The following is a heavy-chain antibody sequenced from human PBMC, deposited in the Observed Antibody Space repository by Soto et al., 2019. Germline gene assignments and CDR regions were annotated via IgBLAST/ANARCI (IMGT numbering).Heavy chain of an antibody. J-gene: IGHJ4*02. CDR1: GFTFSSYA. Sequence: EVQLLESGGGLVQPGESLRLSCAASGFTFSSYAMSWVRQAPGKGLEWVSVISGSDDSTYYADSVKGRFTISRDNSKNTLYMQMNSLTAEDTGVYYCAKRSSSSTFDYWGQGTLVTGSS. CDR2: ISGSDDST. V-gene: IGHV3-23*01. CDR3: AKRSSSSTFDY. D-gene: IGHD6-6*01.